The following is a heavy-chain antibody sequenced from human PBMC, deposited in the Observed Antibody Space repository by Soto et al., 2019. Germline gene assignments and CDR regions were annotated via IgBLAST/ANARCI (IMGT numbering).Heavy chain of an antibody. V-gene: IGHV3-21*01. CDR2: ISSNSAYI. CDR1: GFTFRSFT. J-gene: IGHJ5*02. D-gene: IGHD6-13*01. Sequence: GSRRLSCAASGFTFRSFTMNWVRQAPGKGLEWVSTISSNSAYIYYTDALRGRFTISRDNAKNSLHLQMNSLRAEDTAVYYCTRDASRDSSARGWFDPWGPGTPVTVSS. CDR3: TRDASRDSSARGWFDP.